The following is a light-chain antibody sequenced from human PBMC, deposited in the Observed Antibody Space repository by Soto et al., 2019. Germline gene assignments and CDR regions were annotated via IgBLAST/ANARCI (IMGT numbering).Light chain of an antibody. V-gene: IGLV2-8*01. J-gene: IGLJ1*01. CDR3: CSYAGSTSYV. Sequence: QSVLNQPPPASGSPGQSVTISCTGNNSEVGGYNFVSWYQQHPGKAPKLVISEVSQRPSGVPDRFSGSKSGNTASLTVSGLQAEDEADYYCCSYAGSTSYVFGTGTKVTVL. CDR2: EVS. CDR1: NSEVGGYNF.